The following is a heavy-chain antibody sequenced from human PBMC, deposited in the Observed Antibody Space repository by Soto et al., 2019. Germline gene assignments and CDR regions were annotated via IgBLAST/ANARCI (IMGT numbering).Heavy chain of an antibody. V-gene: IGHV3-23*01. D-gene: IGHD6-19*01. CDR1: GFTFSSYA. CDR3: AKVLGWSYWCFDL. J-gene: IGHJ2*01. CDR2: ISGSGGST. Sequence: EVQLLESGGGLVQPGGSLRLSCAASGFTFSSYAMSWFRQAPGKGLEWVPAISGSGGSTYYADAVKGRFTITSDNPKITLYLQMNSLRAEDTAVYYCAKVLGWSYWCFDLWGRGTLVTVSS.